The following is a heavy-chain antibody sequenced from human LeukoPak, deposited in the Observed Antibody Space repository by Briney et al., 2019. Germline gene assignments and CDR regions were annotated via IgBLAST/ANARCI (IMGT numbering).Heavy chain of an antibody. CDR3: ASEQQNHAFDI. J-gene: IGHJ3*02. D-gene: IGHD6-13*01. V-gene: IGHV4-59*01. CDR2: IYYSGST. CDR1: GGSISSYY. Sequence: KPSETLSLTCTGSGGSISSYYWSWIQQPPGKGLDGIGYIYYSGSTNYNPSLKSRVTISVDTSKNQFSLKLSSVTAADTPVYYCASEQQNHAFDIWGQGTMVTVSS.